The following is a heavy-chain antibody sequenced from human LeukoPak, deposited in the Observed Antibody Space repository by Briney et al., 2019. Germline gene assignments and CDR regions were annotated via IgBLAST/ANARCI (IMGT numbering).Heavy chain of an antibody. J-gene: IGHJ5*02. CDR1: GGSISDSNYY. V-gene: IGHV4-39*01. CDR2: IYYSGSA. D-gene: IGHD6-25*01. Sequence: SETLSLTCTVSGGSISDSNYYWGWIRQPPGRGLEWIGNIYYSGSAYYSPSLKSRVTVSVDTSKNQFSLKLNSVTAADTAVYYCARQSTIAAARIDPWGQGTLVTVSS. CDR3: ARQSTIAAARIDP.